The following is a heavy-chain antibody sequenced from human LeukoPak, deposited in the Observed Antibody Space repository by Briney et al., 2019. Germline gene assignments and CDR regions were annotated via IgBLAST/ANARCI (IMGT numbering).Heavy chain of an antibody. D-gene: IGHD3-3*01. CDR2: IISILGIA. J-gene: IGHJ6*02. CDR3: ARVSGSGYYHYYYYGMDV. CDR1: GGTFSSYA. Sequence: GASVKVSCKASGGTFSSYAISWVRQAPGQGLEWMGRIISILGIANYAQKFQGRVTITADKSTSTAYMELSSLRSEDTAVYYCARVSGSGYYHYYYYGMDVWGQGTTVTVSS. V-gene: IGHV1-69*04.